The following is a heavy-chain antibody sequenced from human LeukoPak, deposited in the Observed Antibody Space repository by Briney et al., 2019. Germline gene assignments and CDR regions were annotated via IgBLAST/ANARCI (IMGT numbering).Heavy chain of an antibody. D-gene: IGHD3-10*01. CDR3: ATRSYMVRGVMGAFDI. Sequence: GASVTVSYKVSGYTLTELSMHWVRQAPGKGLEWMGGFDPEDGETIYAQKFQGRVTMTEDTSTDTAYMELSSLRSEDTAVYYCATRSYMVRGVMGAFDIWGQGTMVTVSS. CDR2: FDPEDGET. CDR1: GYTLTELS. J-gene: IGHJ3*02. V-gene: IGHV1-24*01.